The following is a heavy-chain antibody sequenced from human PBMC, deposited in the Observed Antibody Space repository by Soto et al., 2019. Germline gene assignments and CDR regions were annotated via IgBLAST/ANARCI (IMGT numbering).Heavy chain of an antibody. J-gene: IGHJ4*02. CDR3: TTVFLGIAADGTLTCC. CDR2: HKSKTECGTT. V-gene: IGHV3-15*01. Sequence: SLSLSCAAPGFPFSNAWMSWGRQAPGQGLEWVGRHKSKTECGTTDYAAPVKGRVTISRDDSKNTLYLQMNSSKTEDTAVYYCTTVFLGIAADGTLTCCWGRGTLVSV. D-gene: IGHD6-13*01. CDR1: GFPFSNAW.